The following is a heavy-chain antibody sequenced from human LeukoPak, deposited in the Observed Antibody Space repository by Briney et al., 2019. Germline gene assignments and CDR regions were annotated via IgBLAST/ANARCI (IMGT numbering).Heavy chain of an antibody. CDR3: ARGHYDVLAASYKWAPDY. V-gene: IGHV3-21*01. D-gene: IGHD3-9*01. CDR1: GFTFNTFN. J-gene: IGHJ4*02. CDR2: ITGGGDYI. Sequence: GGSLRLSCAASGFTFNTFNMNWVRQAPGKGLEWVSSITGGGDYIYYADSVKGRFTTSRDNAKNSLSLQLNSLRVEDTAVYYCARGHYDVLAASYKWAPDYWGQGTLVTVSS.